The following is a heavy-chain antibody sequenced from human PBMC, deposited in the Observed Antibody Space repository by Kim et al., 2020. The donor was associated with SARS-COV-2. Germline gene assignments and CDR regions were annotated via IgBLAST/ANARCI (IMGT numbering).Heavy chain of an antibody. V-gene: IGHV4-59*08. CDR1: GGSISSYY. Sequence: SETLSLTCTVSGGSISSYYWSWIRQPPGKGLEWIGYIYYSGSTNYNPSLKSRVTISVDTSKNQFSLKLSSVTAADTAVYYCAGITGTTSRWTIDYWGQGT. J-gene: IGHJ4*02. D-gene: IGHD1-7*01. CDR3: AGITGTTSRWTIDY. CDR2: IYYSGST.